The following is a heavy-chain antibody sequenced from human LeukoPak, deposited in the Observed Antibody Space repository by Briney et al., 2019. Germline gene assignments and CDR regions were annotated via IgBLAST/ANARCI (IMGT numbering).Heavy chain of an antibody. CDR1: GFTFSSYA. Sequence: HPGGSLRLSCAASGFTFSSYAMSWARQAPGKGLEWVSAISGSGGSTYYADSVKGRFTISRDNSKNPLYLQMHSLRAEDTAVYYCVRPYSISTDYYFDYWGQGTLVTVSS. V-gene: IGHV3-23*01. J-gene: IGHJ4*02. D-gene: IGHD6-6*01. CDR2: ISGSGGST. CDR3: VRPYSISTDYYFDY.